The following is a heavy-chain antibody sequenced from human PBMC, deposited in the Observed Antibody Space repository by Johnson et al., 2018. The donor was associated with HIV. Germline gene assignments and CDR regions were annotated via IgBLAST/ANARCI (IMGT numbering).Heavy chain of an antibody. J-gene: IGHJ3*02. CDR2: INWNGGST. V-gene: IGHV3-20*04. D-gene: IGHD2-15*01. Sequence: VLLVESGGGVVRPGGSLRLSCAASGFTFDDYGMSWVRQVPGKGLVWVSDINWNGGSTGYADSVKGRFTLSRDNAKKSLYLQMNSLRAEDTALYYCARVVVVVATVRVGAFDIWGQGTMVTVSS. CDR3: ARVVVVVATVRVGAFDI. CDR1: GFTFDDYG.